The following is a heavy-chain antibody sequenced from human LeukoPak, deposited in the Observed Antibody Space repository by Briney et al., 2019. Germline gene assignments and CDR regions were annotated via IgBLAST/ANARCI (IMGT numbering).Heavy chain of an antibody. Sequence: SETLSLTCTVSSGSFSSYYWSWIRQPAGKGLEWIGRIYTSGSTNYNPSLKSRVTMSVDTSKNQFSLKLSSVTAADTAVYYCARESVLDYYDSSGYEPGAFDYWGQGTLVTVSS. CDR2: IYTSGST. D-gene: IGHD3-22*01. V-gene: IGHV4-4*07. J-gene: IGHJ4*02. CDR1: SGSFSSYY. CDR3: ARESVLDYYDSSGYEPGAFDY.